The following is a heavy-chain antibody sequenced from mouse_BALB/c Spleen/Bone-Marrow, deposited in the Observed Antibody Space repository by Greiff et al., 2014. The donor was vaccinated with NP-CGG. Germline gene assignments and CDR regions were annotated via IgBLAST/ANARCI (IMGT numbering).Heavy chain of an antibody. D-gene: IGHD1-1*01. CDR1: GFNIKDTY. V-gene: IGHV14-3*02. CDR3: AFISTVVEFYFDY. Sequence: VQLQQSGAELVKPGASVKLSCTASGFNIKDTYMHWVKQRPEQGLEWIGRIDPANGNSKYDPKFQGKATITADTSSNTAYLQLRSLTSEDTAVYYCAFISTVVEFYFDYWGQGPTLTVSS. J-gene: IGHJ2*01. CDR2: IDPANGNS.